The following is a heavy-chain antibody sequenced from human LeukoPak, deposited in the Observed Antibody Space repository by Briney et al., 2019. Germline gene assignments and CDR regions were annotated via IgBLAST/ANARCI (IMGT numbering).Heavy chain of an antibody. CDR3: ARDGVTSWFDP. CDR1: GFTVGTNY. D-gene: IGHD4-17*01. CDR2: IYSGSST. Sequence: GGSLRLSCAASGFTVGTNYMSWVRQAPGKGLEWVSLIYSGSSTYYANSVKGRFTISRDNSKNTVYLQMNSLRAEDTAVYYCARDGVTSWFDPWGQGTLVTVSS. V-gene: IGHV3-53*01. J-gene: IGHJ5*02.